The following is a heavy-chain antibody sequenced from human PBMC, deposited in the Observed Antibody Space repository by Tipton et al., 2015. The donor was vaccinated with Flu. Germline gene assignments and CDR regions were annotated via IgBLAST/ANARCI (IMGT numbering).Heavy chain of an antibody. CDR1: GGSISSSSYY. Sequence: TLSLTCTVSGGSISSSSYYWGWIRQPPGKGLEWIGSIYYSGSTYYNPSLKSRVTISVDTSKNQFSLKLSSVTAADTAVYYCARHLGSGHCSSTSCYTEFDYWGQGTLVTVSS. V-gene: IGHV4-39*01. J-gene: IGHJ4*02. CDR2: IYYSGST. CDR3: ARHLGSGHCSSTSCYTEFDY. D-gene: IGHD2-2*02.